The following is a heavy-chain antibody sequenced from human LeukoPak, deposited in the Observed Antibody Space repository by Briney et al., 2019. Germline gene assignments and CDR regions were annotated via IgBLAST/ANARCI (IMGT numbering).Heavy chain of an antibody. CDR1: GFTFSSYG. V-gene: IGHV3-30*02. CDR2: IRYDGSNK. Sequence: GGSLRLSCAASGFTFSSYGMHWVRQAPGKGLEWVAFIRYDGSNKYYADSVKGRFTISRDNSKNTLYLQMNSLRAEDTAVYYCAKDPRYCSGGSCYSSYYYMDVWGKGTTVTVSS. J-gene: IGHJ6*03. CDR3: AKDPRYCSGGSCYSSYYYMDV. D-gene: IGHD2-15*01.